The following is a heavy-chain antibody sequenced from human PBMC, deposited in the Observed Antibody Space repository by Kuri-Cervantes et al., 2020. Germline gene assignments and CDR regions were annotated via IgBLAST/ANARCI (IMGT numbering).Heavy chain of an antibody. CDR2: INSDGSST. J-gene: IGHJ4*02. CDR1: RLIFSSHW. D-gene: IGHD6-13*01. CDR3: ARGPVGDWYPDY. Sequence: YRVASRLIFSSHWMHWVRQAPGKGLVWVSRINSDGSSTSYADSVKGRFTIPRDNAKNTLYLQMNSLRAEDTAVYFCARGPVGDWYPDYWGQGTLVTVSS. V-gene: IGHV3-74*01.